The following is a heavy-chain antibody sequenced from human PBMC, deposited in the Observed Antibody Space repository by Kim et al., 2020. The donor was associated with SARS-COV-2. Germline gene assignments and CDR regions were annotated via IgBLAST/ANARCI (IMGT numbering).Heavy chain of an antibody. CDR3: ARGRYCSSTSCYQFLSRLDPIGNWFDP. CDR1: GDSVSSNSAA. V-gene: IGHV6-1*01. D-gene: IGHD2-2*01. J-gene: IGHJ5*02. CDR2: TYYRSKWYN. Sequence: SQTLSLTCAISGDSVSSNSAAWNWIRQSPSRGLEWLGRTYYRSKWYNDYAVSVKSRITINPDTSKNQFSLQLNSVTPEDTAVYYCARGRYCSSTSCYQFLSRLDPIGNWFDPWGQGTLVTVSS.